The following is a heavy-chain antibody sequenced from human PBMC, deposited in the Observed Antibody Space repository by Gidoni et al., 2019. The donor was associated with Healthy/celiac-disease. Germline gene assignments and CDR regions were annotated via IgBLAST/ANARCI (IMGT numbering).Heavy chain of an antibody. CDR3: ARRSYSSSWYSPNWFDP. V-gene: IGHV5-51*01. D-gene: IGHD6-13*01. Sequence: ESLKISCKGSGYSFTSYWIGWVRQMPGKGLEWMGIIYPGDSDTRYSPSFQGQVTISADKSISTAYLQWSSLKASDTAMYYCARRSYSSSWYSPNWFDPWGQGTLVTVSS. CDR1: GYSFTSYW. CDR2: IYPGDSDT. J-gene: IGHJ5*02.